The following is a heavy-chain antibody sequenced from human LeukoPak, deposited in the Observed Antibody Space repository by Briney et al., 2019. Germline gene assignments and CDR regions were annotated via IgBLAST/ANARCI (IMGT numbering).Heavy chain of an antibody. Sequence: GGFLRLSCAASGFPFSSYAMNWVRQAPGKGLEWVSAISDSGGRTYYADSVKGRFTISRDNSKTTLYVQMDSLKTEDTAVYYCTREAVTANGYFDYWGQGTLVTVSS. V-gene: IGHV3-23*01. J-gene: IGHJ4*02. CDR1: GFPFSSYA. CDR3: TREAVTANGYFDY. CDR2: ISDSGGRT. D-gene: IGHD2-21*02.